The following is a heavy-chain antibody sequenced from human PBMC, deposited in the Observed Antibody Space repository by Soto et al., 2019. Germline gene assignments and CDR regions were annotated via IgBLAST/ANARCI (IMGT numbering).Heavy chain of an antibody. D-gene: IGHD5-18*01. CDR3: ARDPNSSI. J-gene: IGHJ3*02. CDR2: IYYSGST. Sequence: SETLSLTCTVSGGSISSYYWSWIRQPPGKGLEWIGYIYYSGSTNYNPSLKSRVTISVDTSKNQFSLKLSSVTAADTAVYYCARDPNSSIWGQGTMVTVPS. V-gene: IGHV4-59*01. CDR1: GGSISSYY.